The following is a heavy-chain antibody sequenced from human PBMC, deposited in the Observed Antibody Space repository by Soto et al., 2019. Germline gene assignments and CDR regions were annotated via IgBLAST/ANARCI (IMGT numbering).Heavy chain of an antibody. J-gene: IGHJ5*02. V-gene: IGHV3-30*18. CDR3: AKGRGSSGWYYWFDP. D-gene: IGHD6-19*01. Sequence: QVQLVESGGGVVQPGRSLRLSCAASGFTVSSYGMHWVRQAPGKGLEWVAVISYDGSNKYYADSVKGRFTISRDNSKNTLYLQMNSLRAEDTAVYYCAKGRGSSGWYYWFDPWGQGTLVTVSS. CDR1: GFTVSSYG. CDR2: ISYDGSNK.